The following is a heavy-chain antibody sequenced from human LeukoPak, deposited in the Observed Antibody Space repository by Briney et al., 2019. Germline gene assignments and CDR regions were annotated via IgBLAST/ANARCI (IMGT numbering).Heavy chain of an antibody. J-gene: IGHJ5*02. V-gene: IGHV1-46*01. Sequence: ASVKVSCKASGYTFTSYYMRWVRQAPGQGLEWMGIINPSGGSTSYAQKFQGRVTMTRDTSTSTVYMELSSLRSEDTAVYYCARGRRYAVVVPAAVGWFDPWGQGTLVTVSS. CDR2: INPSGGST. CDR1: GYTFTSYY. CDR3: ARGRRYAVVVPAAVGWFDP. D-gene: IGHD2-2*01.